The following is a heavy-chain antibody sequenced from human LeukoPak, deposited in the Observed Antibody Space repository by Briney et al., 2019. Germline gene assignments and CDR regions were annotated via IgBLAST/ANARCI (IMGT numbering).Heavy chain of an antibody. D-gene: IGHD5-12*01. Sequence: GGSLRLSCAASGLTFSSYDMHWVRQATGKGLEWVSAIGTAGDTYYPGSVKGRFTISRENAKNSLYLQMNSLRAGDTAVYYCARGGFSGDENWFDPWGQGTLVTVSS. CDR2: IGTAGDT. V-gene: IGHV3-13*01. J-gene: IGHJ5*02. CDR1: GLTFSSYD. CDR3: ARGGFSGDENWFDP.